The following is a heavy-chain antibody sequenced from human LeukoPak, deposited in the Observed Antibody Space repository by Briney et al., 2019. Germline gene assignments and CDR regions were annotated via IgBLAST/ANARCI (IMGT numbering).Heavy chain of an antibody. CDR2: IKSKADRGTT. CDR1: GFTFSNAW. D-gene: IGHD3-10*01. J-gene: IGHJ4*02. V-gene: IGHV3-15*01. CDR3: ARLDRMIRGVTDY. Sequence: PGGSLRLSCAASGFTFSNAWKSCVRQAPGKGLEWVGRIKSKADRGTTDYAAPVKGRFTISRDDSKNTLYLQMDSLRAEDTAVYYCARLDRMIRGVTDYWGQGTLVTVSS.